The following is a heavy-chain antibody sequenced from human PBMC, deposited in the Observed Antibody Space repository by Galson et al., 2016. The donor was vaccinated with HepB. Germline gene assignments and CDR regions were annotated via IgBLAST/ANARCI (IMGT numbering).Heavy chain of an antibody. Sequence: SLRLSCAASGFTFGSYWMSWVRQAPGKGLEWVANIRRDGVEKDYVDSVKGRFTISRDNAKNSQYLQMNSLRVEDTAVYFCAKYSATEASFEDWGQGTLVTVSS. CDR3: AKYSATEASFED. CDR1: GFTFGSYW. V-gene: IGHV3-7*03. D-gene: IGHD5-12*01. J-gene: IGHJ4*02. CDR2: IRRDGVEK.